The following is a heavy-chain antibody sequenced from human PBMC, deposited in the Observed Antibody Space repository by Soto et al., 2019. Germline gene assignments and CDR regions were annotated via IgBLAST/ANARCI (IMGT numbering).Heavy chain of an antibody. J-gene: IGHJ6*02. CDR2: IYSGGST. CDR1: GFIVSSNY. CDR3: TRDDYGMDV. Sequence: LRLSCTASGFIVSSNYMSWVRQAPGKGLEWVSVIYSGGSTYYADSVKGRFTISRDNSKNTLYLQMSSLRVEDTAIYYCTRDDYGMDVWGQGTTVTVSS. V-gene: IGHV3-53*01.